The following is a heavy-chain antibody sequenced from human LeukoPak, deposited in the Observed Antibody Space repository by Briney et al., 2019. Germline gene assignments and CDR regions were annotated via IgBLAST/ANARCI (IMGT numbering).Heavy chain of an antibody. CDR2: IKQDGSEK. V-gene: IGHV3-7*04. D-gene: IGHD5-18*01. CDR1: GFTFSSYW. J-gene: IGHJ4*02. CDR3: AWGTSYGWYFGY. Sequence: PGGSLRLSCAASGFTFSSYWMSWVRQAPGKGLEWVANIKQDGSEKYYVDSVKGRFTISRDNAKNSLYLQMNSLRAEDTSVYYCAWGTSYGWYFGYWGQGTLVTVSS.